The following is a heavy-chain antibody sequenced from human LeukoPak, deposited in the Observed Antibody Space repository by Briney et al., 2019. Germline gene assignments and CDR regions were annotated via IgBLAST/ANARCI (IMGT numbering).Heavy chain of an antibody. CDR3: ARDRYDSSGYY. CDR1: GYTFTGYY. Sequence: EASVKVSCKASGYTFTGYYMHWVRQAPGQGLEWMGWINPNSGGTNYAQEFQGRVTMTRDTSISTAYMELSRLRSDDTAVYYCARDRYDSSGYYWGQGTLVTVSS. V-gene: IGHV1-2*02. J-gene: IGHJ4*02. CDR2: INPNSGGT. D-gene: IGHD3-22*01.